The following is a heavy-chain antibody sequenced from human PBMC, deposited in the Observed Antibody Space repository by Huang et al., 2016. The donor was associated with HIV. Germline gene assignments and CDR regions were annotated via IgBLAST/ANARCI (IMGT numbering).Heavy chain of an antibody. J-gene: IGHJ3*02. D-gene: IGHD3-22*01. CDR1: GGSITSSSYY. Sequence: GGSITSSSYYWGWIRQPPGKGLEWVGSIDYSGSTDYNPSLKSRVTVSVDTSKNQFSLKLSSVTAADTAVYYCARHFSYYDSSGYTPWDAFDIWGQGTMVTVSS. CDR2: IDYSGST. CDR3: ARHFSYYDSSGYTPWDAFDI. V-gene: IGHV4-39*01.